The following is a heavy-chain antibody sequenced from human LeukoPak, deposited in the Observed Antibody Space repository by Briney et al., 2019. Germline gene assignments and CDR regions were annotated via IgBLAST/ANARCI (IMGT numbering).Heavy chain of an antibody. V-gene: IGHV3-7*03. CDR2: IKQDGSEK. CDR1: GFTFSSYW. D-gene: IGHD3-10*01. Sequence: GGSLRLSCAASGFTFSSYWMSWVRQAPGKGLEWVANIKQDGSEKYYVDSVKGRFTISRDNAKNSLYLQMNSLRAEDTAVYYCAKDAGVGYYYYMDVWGKGTTVTVSS. CDR3: AKDAGVGYYYYMDV. J-gene: IGHJ6*03.